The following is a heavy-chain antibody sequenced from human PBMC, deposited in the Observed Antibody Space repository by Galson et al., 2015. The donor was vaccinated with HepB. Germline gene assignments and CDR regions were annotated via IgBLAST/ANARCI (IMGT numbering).Heavy chain of an antibody. D-gene: IGHD6-13*01. J-gene: IGHJ4*02. CDR3: ARVGSIVAAGTVDY. Sequence: SLRLSCAASGFTFSRYEMNWVRQAPGKGLEWVSYISSSGSTIYYADSVKGRFIISRDNAKNSLYLQMNSLRAEDTAVYYCARVGSIVAAGTVDYWGQGTLVTVSS. CDR1: GFTFSRYE. CDR2: ISSSGSTI. V-gene: IGHV3-48*03.